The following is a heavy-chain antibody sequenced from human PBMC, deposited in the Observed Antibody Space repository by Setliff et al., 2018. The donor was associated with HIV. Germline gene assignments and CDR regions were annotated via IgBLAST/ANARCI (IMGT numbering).Heavy chain of an antibody. CDR1: GYSISSGYF. CDR2: LYHSGTN. V-gene: IGHV4-38-2*01. D-gene: IGHD5-18*01. CDR3: ARQVGSQYSYWAYHFDS. Sequence: SETLSLTCAVSGYSISSGYFWGWIRQPPGKGLEWIGSLYHSGTNFYNPSLKSRVTISLDTSTNRFPLKLNSVTAADTAIYYCARQVGSQYSYWAYHFDSWGQGALVTVSS. J-gene: IGHJ4*02.